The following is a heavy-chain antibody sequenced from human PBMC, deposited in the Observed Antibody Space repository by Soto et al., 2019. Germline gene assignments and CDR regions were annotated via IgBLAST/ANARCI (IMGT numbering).Heavy chain of an antibody. J-gene: IGHJ5*02. Sequence: QVQLVESGGGVVQPGRSLRLSCVASGFTFSSHGMHWVRQAPGKGLEWVAVISDDGSERSYAASVKGRFTISRDYSKSTVYLQMNSLRTEDTAVYYCAKDVTSRGTGWFDRWSQGTLVTVSS. CDR1: GFTFSSHG. V-gene: IGHV3-30*18. D-gene: IGHD2-15*01. CDR3: AKDVTSRGTGWFDR. CDR2: ISDDGSER.